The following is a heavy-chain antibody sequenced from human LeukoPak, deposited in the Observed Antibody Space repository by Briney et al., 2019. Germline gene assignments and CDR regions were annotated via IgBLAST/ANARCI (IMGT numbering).Heavy chain of an antibody. CDR1: GFTFSSYA. D-gene: IGHD6-19*01. V-gene: IGHV3-23*01. CDR2: ISGSGGST. CDR3: AKDITALAVAGQDY. J-gene: IGHJ4*02. Sequence: GSLRLSCAASGFTFSSYAMGWVRQAPGKGLEWVSAISGSGGSTYYADSVKGRFTISRANSKNTLYLQMNSLRAEDTAVYYCAKDITALAVAGQDYWGQGTLVTVSS.